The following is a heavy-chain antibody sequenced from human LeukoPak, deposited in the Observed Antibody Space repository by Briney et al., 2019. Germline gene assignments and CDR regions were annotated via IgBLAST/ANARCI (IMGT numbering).Heavy chain of an antibody. Sequence: GGSLRLSCAASGFTFRSYAMSWVRQAPGKGLEWVSAISGSGGSTYYADAVKGRFTISRDNSKNTLYLQINSLRAEDTAVYHCAKTNGYYDLWGQGTLVIVSS. CDR2: ISGSGGST. V-gene: IGHV3-23*01. D-gene: IGHD3-22*01. CDR1: GFTFRSYA. CDR3: AKTNGYYDL. J-gene: IGHJ4*02.